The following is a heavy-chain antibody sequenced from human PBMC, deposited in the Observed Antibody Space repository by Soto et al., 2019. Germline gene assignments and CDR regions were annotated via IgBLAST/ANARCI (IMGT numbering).Heavy chain of an antibody. J-gene: IGHJ3*02. CDR1: GGSISSGDYY. Sequence: QVQLQESGPGLVKPSQTLSLTCTVSGGSISSGDYYWSWIRHHPGKGLEWIGYIYSSGSTYYNPSLRSRVTISADTSKNQFALMLSSVTAAATAVYYCVRDYDYDTSRNDAFDIWGQGTMVTVSS. D-gene: IGHD3-22*01. CDR3: VRDYDYDTSRNDAFDI. CDR2: IYSSGST. V-gene: IGHV4-31*03.